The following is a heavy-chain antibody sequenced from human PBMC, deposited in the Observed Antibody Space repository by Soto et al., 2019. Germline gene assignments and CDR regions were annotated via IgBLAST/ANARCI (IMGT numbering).Heavy chain of an antibody. CDR1: GFIFSRYG. V-gene: IGHV3-33*01. D-gene: IGHD1-1*01. CDR3: ARDETGNLSAEY. Sequence: QVQLVESGGGVVQPGKSLRVSCTASGFIFSRYGMHWVRQAPGKGLEWVAAIRYDGNDEDYADSVTGRFTISRDNSKNTRYLQMNDVRDEDTAVYYCARDETGNLSAEYWGQGTLVTVCS. CDR2: IRYDGNDE. J-gene: IGHJ4*02.